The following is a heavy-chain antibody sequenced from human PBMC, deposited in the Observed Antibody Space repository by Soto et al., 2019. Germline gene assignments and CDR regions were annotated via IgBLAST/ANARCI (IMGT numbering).Heavy chain of an antibody. V-gene: IGHV1-8*01. CDR1: GYTFSSYD. J-gene: IGHJ5*02. Sequence: QVQLVQSGAEVREPGALVKVSCKASGYTFSSYDINWVRQATGQGLEWMGWINPYSGNTDYAQNFQGRLTMTSDTSTSTAYMELSSLRSEDTAVYYCAMYYDILTGYPPGFDPWGQGTRVTVSS. D-gene: IGHD3-9*01. CDR3: AMYYDILTGYPPGFDP. CDR2: INPYSGNT.